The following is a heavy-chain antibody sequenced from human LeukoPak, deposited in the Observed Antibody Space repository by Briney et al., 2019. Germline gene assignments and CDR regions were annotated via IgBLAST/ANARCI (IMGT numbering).Heavy chain of an antibody. CDR3: ARDSSSWARRAQYFQH. J-gene: IGHJ1*01. D-gene: IGHD6-13*01. CDR1: GFTFSSYN. Sequence: GGSLRLSFAASGFTFSSYNMNWVRQAPGKGLEGVSYISWSTTTIYYADSVKGRFTISRDNAKNSLYLQMNSLRAEDTAVYYCARDSSSWARRAQYFQHWGQGTLVTVSS. CDR2: ISWSTTTI. V-gene: IGHV3-48*04.